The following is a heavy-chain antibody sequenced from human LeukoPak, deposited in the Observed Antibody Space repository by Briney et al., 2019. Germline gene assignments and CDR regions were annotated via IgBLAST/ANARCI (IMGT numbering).Heavy chain of an antibody. V-gene: IGHV1-3*04. CDR3: ARDGYCSGGSCYSN. CDR2: INTGNGNT. D-gene: IGHD2-15*01. Sequence: ASVKVSCKASGYTFTSYAMHWVRQAPGQRLEWMGWINTGNGNTKYSQKFQGRVTITRDTSASTVYMELSSLRSEDTAVYYCARDGYCSGGSCYSNWGQGTLVTVSS. J-gene: IGHJ4*02. CDR1: GYTFTSYA.